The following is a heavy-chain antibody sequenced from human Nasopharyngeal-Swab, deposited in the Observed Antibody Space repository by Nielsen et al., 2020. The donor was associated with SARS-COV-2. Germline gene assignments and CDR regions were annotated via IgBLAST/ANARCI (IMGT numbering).Heavy chain of an antibody. CDR3: ARVRTKTKYYDILTGLGGYFDY. Sequence: WVRQVPGQGLEWMGRINPNSGGTNYAQKFQGRVTMTRDTSISTAYMELSRLRSDDTAVYYCARVRTKTKYYDILTGLGGYFDYWGQGTLVTVSS. J-gene: IGHJ4*02. CDR2: INPNSGGT. V-gene: IGHV1-2*06. D-gene: IGHD3-9*01.